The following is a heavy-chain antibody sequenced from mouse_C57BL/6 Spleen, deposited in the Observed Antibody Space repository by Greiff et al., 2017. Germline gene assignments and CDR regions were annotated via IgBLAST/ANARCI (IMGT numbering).Heavy chain of an antibody. Sequence: EVKLVESEGGLVQPGSSMKLSCTASGFTFSDYYMAWVRQVPEKGLEWVANINSDGSSTYYLDSLKSRFIIARDNARNILYLQMSSLKSEDAATYYCARGHYGRSFYAMDYWGQGTSVTVAS. D-gene: IGHD1-1*01. CDR2: INSDGSST. CDR1: GFTFSDYY. V-gene: IGHV5-16*01. J-gene: IGHJ4*01. CDR3: ARGHYGRSFYAMDY.